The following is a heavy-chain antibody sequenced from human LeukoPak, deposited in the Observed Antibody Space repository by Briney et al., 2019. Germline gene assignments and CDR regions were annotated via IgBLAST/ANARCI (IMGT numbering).Heavy chain of an antibody. Sequence: GGTLRLSCAASGFTFSSYGMSWVRQAPGKGLEWVSAISGTGGTTYYADSVKGRFTISRDNSKNTLYLQMNSLRAEDTAVYYCAKNGDRGAYCSGGSCYPYYYYYMDVWGKGTAVTISS. J-gene: IGHJ6*03. CDR1: GFTFSSYG. D-gene: IGHD2-15*01. V-gene: IGHV3-23*01. CDR2: ISGTGGTT. CDR3: AKNGDRGAYCSGGSCYPYYYYYMDV.